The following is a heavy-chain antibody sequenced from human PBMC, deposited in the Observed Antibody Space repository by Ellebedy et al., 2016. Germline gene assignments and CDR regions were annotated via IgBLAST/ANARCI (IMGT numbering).Heavy chain of an antibody. V-gene: IGHV4-61*01. D-gene: IGHD6-19*01. Sequence: SETLSLTCTVSGGSISSSHYYWSWIRQPPGTGLEWIGYIYYSGTTNYNPSLQSRVTISVDPSKNQFSLKLSSVTAADTALYYCAREEYTSGWYGDWFDPWGQGTLVTVSS. CDR3: AREEYTSGWYGDWFDP. J-gene: IGHJ5*02. CDR2: IYYSGTT. CDR1: GGSISSSHYY.